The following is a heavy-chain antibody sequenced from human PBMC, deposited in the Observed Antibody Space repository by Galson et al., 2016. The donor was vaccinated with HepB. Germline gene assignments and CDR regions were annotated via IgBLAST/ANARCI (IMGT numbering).Heavy chain of an antibody. CDR1: RYTGIDYG. Sequence: SVQVSCKASRYTGIDYGISWVRQAPGQGVERMGVISANHGKTIYAQEFQGRVTMTTDTSTSTIYMELRSLRLDDTSVYYCARECHTIFGVALDAFDMWGQGTVVTVSS. D-gene: IGHD3-3*01. CDR2: ISANHGKT. J-gene: IGHJ3*02. CDR3: ARECHTIFGVALDAFDM. V-gene: IGHV1-18*01.